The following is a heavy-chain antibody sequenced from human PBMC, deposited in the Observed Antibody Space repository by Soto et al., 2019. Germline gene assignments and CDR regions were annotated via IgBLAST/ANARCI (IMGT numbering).Heavy chain of an antibody. D-gene: IGHD5-18*01. J-gene: IGHJ4*02. Sequence: QVQLVQSGAEVKKPGSSAKVSCKTSGGSQATSWVRQAPGHGPEWLGGIIGVFPTTNKAEKFEGRVTITADKSTGTAYMELSSLTSVDTAVYYCATVGPPLSGAFTYGYEGPFDYWGQGILVIVSS. CDR3: ATVGPPLSGAFTYGYEGPFDY. V-gene: IGHV1-69*06. CDR1: GGSQA. CDR2: IIGVFPTT.